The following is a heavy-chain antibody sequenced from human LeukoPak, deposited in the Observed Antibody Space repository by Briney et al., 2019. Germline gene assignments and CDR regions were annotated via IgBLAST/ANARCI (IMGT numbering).Heavy chain of an antibody. CDR1: GFTFSSYA. CDR2: ISYDGSNK. J-gene: IGHJ4*02. V-gene: IGHV3-30*04. D-gene: IGHD2-15*01. CDR3: ARLVVVVAATDY. Sequence: GRSLRLSCAASGFTFSSYAMHWVRQAPGKGLEWVAVISYDGSNKYYADSVKGRFTISRDNSKNTLYLQMNSLRSEDTAVYYCARLVVVVAATDYWGQGTLVTVSS.